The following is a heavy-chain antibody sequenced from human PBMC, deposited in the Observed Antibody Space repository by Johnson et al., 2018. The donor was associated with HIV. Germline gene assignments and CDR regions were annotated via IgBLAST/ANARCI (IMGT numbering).Heavy chain of an antibody. CDR1: GFTFSSYG. V-gene: IGHV3-30*03. Sequence: QVQLVESGGGVVQPGRSLRLSCAASGFTFSSYGMHWVRQAPGKGLEWVAVISYDGSNKYYADSVEGRFTISRDNSKNTLYLQMNSLRVEDTAVYYCAREESSSSRDGFDIWGQGTMVTVSS. CDR3: AREESSSSRDGFDI. D-gene: IGHD6-6*01. J-gene: IGHJ3*02. CDR2: ISYDGSNK.